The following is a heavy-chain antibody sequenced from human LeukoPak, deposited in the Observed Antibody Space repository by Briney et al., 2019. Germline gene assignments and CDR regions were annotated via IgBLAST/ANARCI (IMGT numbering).Heavy chain of an antibody. D-gene: IGHD5-12*01. J-gene: IGHJ3*02. V-gene: IGHV4-39*01. Sequence: SETLSLTCTVSGGFFSSSSYYWRWIRQPPGKGLEWIGSIYYSGSTYYTPSLKSRVTISVDTSKNQFSLKLGSVTAADTAVYYYARRRRSGYSGYENAFDIWGQGTMVTVSS. CDR1: GGFFSSSSYY. CDR3: ARRRRSGYSGYENAFDI. CDR2: IYYSGST.